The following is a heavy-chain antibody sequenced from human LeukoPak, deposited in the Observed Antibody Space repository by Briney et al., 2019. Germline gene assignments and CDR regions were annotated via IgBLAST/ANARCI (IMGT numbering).Heavy chain of an antibody. V-gene: IGHV3-21*01. CDR1: GFTLSSYS. CDR3: ARGALGYCSGGSCYSFDY. CDR2: ISSSSSYI. D-gene: IGHD2-15*01. J-gene: IGHJ4*02. Sequence: PGGSLRLSCADSGFTLSSYSMNWVRQAPGKGLEWVSSISSSSSYIYYADSVKGRFTISRDNAKNSLYLQMNSLRAEDTAVYYCARGALGYCSGGSCYSFDYWGQGTLVTVSS.